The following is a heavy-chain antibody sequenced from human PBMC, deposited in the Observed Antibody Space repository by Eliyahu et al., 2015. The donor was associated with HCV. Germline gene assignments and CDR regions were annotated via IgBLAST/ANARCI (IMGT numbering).Heavy chain of an antibody. J-gene: IGHJ4*02. CDR2: ISSSDTYI. Sequence: EVQLVDSGGGLVKPGGSLRLSCAASGFXFSTYTXNWVRQAPGKGLEWXSSISSSDTYIYYADSVKGRFTISRDNAKNSLYLQMNSLRAEDTAVYYCARGAYYYDSSGYREGYFDYWGQGTLVTVSS. D-gene: IGHD3-22*01. CDR3: ARGAYYYDSSGYREGYFDY. CDR1: GFXFSTYT. V-gene: IGHV3-21*01.